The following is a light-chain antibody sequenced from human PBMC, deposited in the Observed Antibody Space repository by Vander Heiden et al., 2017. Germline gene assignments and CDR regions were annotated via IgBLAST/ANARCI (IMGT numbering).Light chain of an antibody. CDR1: SRAAGGYNY. J-gene: IGLJ2*01. CDR3: SSYAGSNRV. CDR2: EVS. V-gene: IGLV2-8*01. Sequence: QSALTQPPSASGSPGPSGTISCPGTSRAAGGYNYVSWYPQHPGQAPNPPIDEVSTRPSGVPDRCSESKTGNTASLTVSRLQAEDEADYCCSSYAGSNRVFGGGTKLTVL.